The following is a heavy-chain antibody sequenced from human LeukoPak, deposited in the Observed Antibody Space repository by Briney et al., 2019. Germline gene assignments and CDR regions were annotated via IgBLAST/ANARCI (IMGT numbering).Heavy chain of an antibody. D-gene: IGHD6-19*01. CDR3: AAGRSSEVAY. Sequence: PGGSLRLSCAASGSTFSSYGMHWVRQAPGKGLEWVAFIRYDGSNKYYADSVKGRFTISRDNSKNTLYLQMNSLRAEDTAVYYCAAGRSSEVAYWGQGTLVTVSS. CDR2: IRYDGSNK. J-gene: IGHJ4*02. CDR1: GSTFSSYG. V-gene: IGHV3-30*02.